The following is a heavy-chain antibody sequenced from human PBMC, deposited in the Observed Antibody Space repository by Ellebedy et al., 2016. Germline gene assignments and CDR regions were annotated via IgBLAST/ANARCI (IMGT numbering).Heavy chain of an antibody. CDR3: ARYTGVGFYFDS. V-gene: IGHV4-34*01. Sequence: SETLSLTCAVYGGSFSGYYWNWIRQSPGKGLEWIGEINHSGSTNYNPSLKSRVTISVDTSKNQFSLKLSSVTAADTAVYHCARYTGVGFYFDSWGQGTLVTVSS. CDR1: GGSFSGYY. D-gene: IGHD2-2*02. CDR2: INHSGST. J-gene: IGHJ4*02.